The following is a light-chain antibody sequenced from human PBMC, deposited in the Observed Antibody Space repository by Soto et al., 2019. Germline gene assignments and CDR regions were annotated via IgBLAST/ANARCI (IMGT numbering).Light chain of an antibody. CDR2: RNN. CDR1: NSNIGTNY. V-gene: IGLV1-47*01. Sequence: QSALTQPPSASGTPGQRVTISCSGGNSNIGTNYVYWYQHLPGATPKLLIYRNNHRPPGVPDRFSASKSGTSASLAINGLRSEDEANYYCAGWDDSLHGLVFGTGTKVTVL. J-gene: IGLJ1*01. CDR3: AGWDDSLHGLV.